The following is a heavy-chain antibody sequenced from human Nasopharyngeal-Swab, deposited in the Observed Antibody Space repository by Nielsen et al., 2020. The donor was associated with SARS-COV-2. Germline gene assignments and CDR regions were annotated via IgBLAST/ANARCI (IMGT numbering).Heavy chain of an antibody. D-gene: IGHD3-9*01. V-gene: IGHV3-23*01. J-gene: IGHJ3*02. CDR3: AKPNYDILPGYNTHAFDI. CDR1: GFTFSSYA. Sequence: GESLKISCAAPGFTFSSYAMSWVRQAPGKGLEWVSAISGSGGSTYYADSVKGRFTISRDNSKNTLYLQMNSLRAEDTAVYYCAKPNYDILPGYNTHAFDIWGQGTMVTVSS. CDR2: ISGSGGST.